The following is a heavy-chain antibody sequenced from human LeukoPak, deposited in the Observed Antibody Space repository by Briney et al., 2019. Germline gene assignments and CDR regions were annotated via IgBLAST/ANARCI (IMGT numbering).Heavy chain of an antibody. CDR1: GGSISSYY. D-gene: IGHD2-2*01. CDR3: ASLDNECSSTSCYSYYYYMDV. J-gene: IGHJ6*03. CDR2: IYTSGST. Sequence: SETLSLTCTVSGGSISSYYWSWIRQPPGKGLEWIGYIYTSGSTNYNPSLKSRVTISVDTSKNQFSLKLSSVTAADTAVYYCASLDNECSSTSCYSYYYYMDVWGKGTTVTVSS. V-gene: IGHV4-4*09.